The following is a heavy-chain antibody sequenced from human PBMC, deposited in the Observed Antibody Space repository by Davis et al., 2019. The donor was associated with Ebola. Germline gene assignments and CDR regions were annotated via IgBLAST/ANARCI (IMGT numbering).Heavy chain of an antibody. CDR3: ARTTGRFLEWPKIDY. CDR1: VGSFSGYY. J-gene: IGHJ4*02. V-gene: IGHV4-34*01. D-gene: IGHD3-3*01. Sequence: MPSETLSLTCAVYVGSFSGYYWSWIRQPPGKGLEWIGEINHSGSTNYNPSLKSRVTISVDTSKNQFSLKLSSVTAADTAVYYCARTTGRFLEWPKIDYWGQGTLVTVSS. CDR2: INHSGST.